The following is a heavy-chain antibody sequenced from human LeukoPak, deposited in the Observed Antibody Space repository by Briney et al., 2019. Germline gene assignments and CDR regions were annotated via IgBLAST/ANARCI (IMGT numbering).Heavy chain of an antibody. CDR1: GYTFTGYY. J-gene: IGHJ4*02. D-gene: IGHD3-3*01. V-gene: IGHV1-2*02. CDR3: ARDSPPGGLRFLEWFPHVSFYEY. CDR2: IDPRSGGT. Sequence: GASVKVSCKASGYTFTGYYLNWVRQAPGQGLEWMGWIDPRSGGTNYAQKFKGRLTMTRDTSISTVYMELSSLRSDDTAAYYCARDSPPGGLRFLEWFPHVSFYEYWGQGILVTVSS.